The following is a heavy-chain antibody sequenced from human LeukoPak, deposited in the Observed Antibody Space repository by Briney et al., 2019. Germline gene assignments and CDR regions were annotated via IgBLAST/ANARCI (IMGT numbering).Heavy chain of an antibody. CDR2: ISSSSGTI. CDR3: ARALEDYYYYYMDV. CDR1: GFTFSSYS. J-gene: IGHJ6*03. V-gene: IGHV3-48*01. D-gene: IGHD5-24*01. Sequence: GGSLRLSCAASGFTFSSYSMNWVRQAPGKGLEWVSYISSSSGTIYYADSVKGRFTISRDNAKNSLYLQMNSLRAEDTAVYYCARALEDYYYYYMDVWGKGTTVTVSS.